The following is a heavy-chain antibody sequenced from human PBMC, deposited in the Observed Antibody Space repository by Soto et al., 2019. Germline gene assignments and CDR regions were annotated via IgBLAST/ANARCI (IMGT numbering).Heavy chain of an antibody. V-gene: IGHV3-53*04. J-gene: IGHJ4*02. CDR2: IYSGGST. Sequence: EVQLVESGGGLVQPGGSLRLSCAASGFTVSSNYMSWVRQAPGKGLEWVSVIYSGGSTYYADSVKGLFTISRHNSKNTLYLQMNSLRAEDTAVDYCAREGTGDSFYFDYWGQGTLVTVSS. CDR1: GFTVSSNY. D-gene: IGHD7-27*01. CDR3: AREGTGDSFYFDY.